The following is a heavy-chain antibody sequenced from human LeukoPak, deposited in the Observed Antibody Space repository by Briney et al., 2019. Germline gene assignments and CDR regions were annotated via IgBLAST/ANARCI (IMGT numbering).Heavy chain of an antibody. D-gene: IGHD3-9*01. CDR3: ARTPRYFDWLFDY. J-gene: IGHJ4*02. V-gene: IGHV3-7*01. Sequence: GGSLRLSCAASGFTFSSYWMSWVRQAPGKGLEWVANIKQDGSEKYYVDSVKGRFTIPRDNAKNSLYLQMNSLRAEDTAVYYCARTPRYFDWLFDYWGQGTLVTVSS. CDR1: GFTFSSYW. CDR2: IKQDGSEK.